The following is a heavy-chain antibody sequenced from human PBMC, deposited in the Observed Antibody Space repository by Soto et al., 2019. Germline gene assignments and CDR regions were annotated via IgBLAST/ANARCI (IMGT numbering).Heavy chain of an antibody. Sequence: SVKVSCKASGCTFSSYTISWVRQAPGQGLEWMGRIIPILGIANYAQKFQGRVTITADKSTSTAYMELSSLRSEDTAVYYCARGREQWLAYDAFDIWGQGTMVTVSS. D-gene: IGHD6-19*01. V-gene: IGHV1-69*02. J-gene: IGHJ3*02. CDR2: IIPILGIA. CDR3: ARGREQWLAYDAFDI. CDR1: GCTFSSYT.